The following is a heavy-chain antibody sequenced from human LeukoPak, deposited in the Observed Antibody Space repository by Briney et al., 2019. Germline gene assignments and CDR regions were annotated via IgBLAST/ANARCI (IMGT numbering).Heavy chain of an antibody. J-gene: IGHJ4*02. CDR1: GYTFTSYY. CDR3: ARGSGYDSVGFDY. CDR2: INPSGGST. V-gene: IGHV1-46*01. Sequence: ASVKVSCKASGYTFTSYYMHWVRQAPGQGLEWMGIINPSGGSTNYAQKFQGRVTITADKSTSTAYMELSSLRSEDTAVYYCARGSGYDSVGFDYWGQGTLVTVSS. D-gene: IGHD5-12*01.